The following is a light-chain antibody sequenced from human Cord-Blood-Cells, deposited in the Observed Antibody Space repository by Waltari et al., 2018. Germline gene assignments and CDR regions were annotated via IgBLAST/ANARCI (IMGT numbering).Light chain of an antibody. CDR2: KAS. V-gene: IGKV1-5*03. CDR1: QSISSW. J-gene: IGKJ4*01. Sequence: DIQMTQSPSTLAASVGDRVTITCRASQSISSWLAWYQQKPGKAPKLLIYKASSLESGVPSRFSGSGSGTEFTLTISSLQPDDFATYYCQQYNSYSLTFGGGTKVEIK. CDR3: QQYNSYSLT.